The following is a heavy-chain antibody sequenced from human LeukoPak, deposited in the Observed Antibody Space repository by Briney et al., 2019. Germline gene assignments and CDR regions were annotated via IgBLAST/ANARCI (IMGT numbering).Heavy chain of an antibody. D-gene: IGHD2-2*03. CDR2: ISGSGPNT. Sequence: GGSLRLSCAPSGFTFSSYAMSWVRQAPGKGLEWVSGISGSGPNTFCTDSVKGRFTISRDSSKNTLYLQMNSLRAEDTALYYCAKHGYCSGISCFFDFWGQGTLVTVSS. V-gene: IGHV3-23*01. J-gene: IGHJ4*02. CDR3: AKHGYCSGISCFFDF. CDR1: GFTFSSYA.